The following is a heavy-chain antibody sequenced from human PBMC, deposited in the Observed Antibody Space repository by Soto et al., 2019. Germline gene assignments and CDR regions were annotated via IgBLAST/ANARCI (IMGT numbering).Heavy chain of an antibody. D-gene: IGHD2-15*01. CDR1: GFSISGFD. CDR3: ARGQEVGAHFFDS. J-gene: IGHJ4*02. CDR2: IGTAGDT. Sequence: SLRLACEASGFSISGFDMHCDRQPTGKGLEWVSTIGTAGDTYYAVSVKGRFTISRDNAKNSLSLQMNSLRAGDTAVYFCARGQEVGAHFFDSWGQGTQVTVSS. V-gene: IGHV3-13*01.